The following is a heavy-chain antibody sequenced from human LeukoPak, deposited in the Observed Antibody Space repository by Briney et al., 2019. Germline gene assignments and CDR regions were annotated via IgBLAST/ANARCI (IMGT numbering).Heavy chain of an antibody. CDR3: ARVSGSGLNWFDP. CDR1: GYSISSGYY. CDR2: IYHSGST. V-gene: IGHV4-38-2*02. D-gene: IGHD3-10*01. Sequence: SETLSLTCTVSGYSISSGYYWGWIRQPPGKGLEWIGSIYHSGSTYHNPSLKSRVTISVDTSKNQFSLKLSSVTAADTAVYYCARVSGSGLNWFDPWGQGTLVTVSS. J-gene: IGHJ5*02.